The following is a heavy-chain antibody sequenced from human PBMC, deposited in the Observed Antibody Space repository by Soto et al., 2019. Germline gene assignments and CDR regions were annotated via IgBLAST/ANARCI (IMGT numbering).Heavy chain of an antibody. CDR2: IIPIFGTA. V-gene: IGHV1-69*06. J-gene: IGHJ6*02. D-gene: IGHD3-10*01. Sequence: QVQLVQSGAEVKKPGSSVKVSCKASGGTFSSYAISWVRQAPGQGLEWMGGIIPIFGTANYAQKFQGRVTIPADKSTSTAYMELSSLRSEDTAVYYCAREIAPYYYGSGSYYKLDVWGQGTTVTVSS. CDR1: GGTFSSYA. CDR3: AREIAPYYYGSGSYYKLDV.